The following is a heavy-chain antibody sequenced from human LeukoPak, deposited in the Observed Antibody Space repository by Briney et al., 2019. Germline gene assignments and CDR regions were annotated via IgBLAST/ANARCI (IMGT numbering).Heavy chain of an antibody. CDR3: ARVQSSVAGTTYNWFDP. CDR2: ISGSSSYI. D-gene: IGHD6-19*01. V-gene: IGHV3-21*01. Sequence: PGGSLRLSCAASGFTFSSYSMNWIRQAPGKGLEWVSSISGSSSYIYYADSVKGRFTISRDNAKNSLYLQMNSLRAEDTAVYYCARVQSSVAGTTYNWFDPWGQGTLVTVSS. CDR1: GFTFSSYS. J-gene: IGHJ5*02.